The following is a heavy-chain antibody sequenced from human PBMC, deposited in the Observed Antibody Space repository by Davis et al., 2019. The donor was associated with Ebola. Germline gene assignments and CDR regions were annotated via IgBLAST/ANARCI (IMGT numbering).Heavy chain of an antibody. Sequence: SETLSLTCSVSGGSISKNFWNWIRQPPGKGLEWIGYVNYRGTTNYNPSLKSRVTISVDTSKNQFSLKLSSVAAADTAVYYCARTSIAAAGTPYYYYYYGMDVWGKGTTVTVSS. CDR2: VNYRGTT. V-gene: IGHV4-59*01. CDR1: GGSISKNF. D-gene: IGHD6-13*01. CDR3: ARTSIAAAGTPYYYYYYGMDV. J-gene: IGHJ6*04.